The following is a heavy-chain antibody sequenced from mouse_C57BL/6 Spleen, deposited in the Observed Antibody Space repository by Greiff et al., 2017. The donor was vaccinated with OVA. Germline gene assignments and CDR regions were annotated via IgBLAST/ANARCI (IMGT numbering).Heavy chain of an antibody. V-gene: IGHV3-6*01. CDR1: GYSITSGYY. J-gene: IGHJ3*01. CDR3: APHYEGAWFAY. Sequence: EVHLVESGPGLVKPSQSLSLTCSVTGYSITSGYYWNWIRQFPGNKLEWMGYISYDGSNNYNPSLKNRISITRDTSKNQFFLKLNSVTTEDTATYYCAPHYEGAWFAYWGQGTLVTVSA. D-gene: IGHD2-4*01. CDR2: ISYDGSN.